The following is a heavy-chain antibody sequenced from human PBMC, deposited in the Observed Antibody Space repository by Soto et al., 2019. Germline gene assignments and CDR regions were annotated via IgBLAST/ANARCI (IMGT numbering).Heavy chain of an antibody. CDR3: AKDLQAYGDYDYYCYGMDV. J-gene: IGHJ6*02. V-gene: IGHV3-30*18. CDR1: GFTFSTYG. CDR2: ISYDGNNK. D-gene: IGHD4-17*01. Sequence: QVQLVESGGGEVQPGRSLTISCAASGFTFSTYGMHWVRQTPGKGLECVAVISYDGNNKFYSDSVKGRFTISRDNFKNTLTLQMNSLRADDTAVYSFAKDLQAYGDYDYYCYGMDVWGLGTRVTVSS.